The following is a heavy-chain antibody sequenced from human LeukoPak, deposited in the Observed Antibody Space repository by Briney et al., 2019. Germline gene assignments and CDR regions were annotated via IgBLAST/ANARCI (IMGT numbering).Heavy chain of an antibody. CDR2: ISSSSSYI. J-gene: IGHJ4*02. D-gene: IGHD3-10*01. V-gene: IGHV3-21*04. CDR1: GFTFNKYY. Sequence: PGGSLRLSCTASGFTFNKYYMSWVRQAPGKGLEWVSSISSSSSYIYYADSVKGRFTISRDNSKNTLYLQVNSLRAEDTAVYYCAKHLWRDLLWFGEGYYFGYWGQGTLVTVSS. CDR3: AKHLWRDLLWFGEGYYFGY.